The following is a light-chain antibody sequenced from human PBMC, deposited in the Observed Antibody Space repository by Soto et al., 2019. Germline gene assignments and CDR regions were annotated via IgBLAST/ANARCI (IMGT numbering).Light chain of an antibody. CDR3: QHNWPPSS. V-gene: IGKV3-15*01. Sequence: EIVMTQSPATLSVSPGERATLSCRASQSVSTNLAWYQQKPGQAPRLLIYSASTRATGIPDSFSGSGSGTEFTLTISSLQSEDFAVYYCQHNWPPSSFGGGTKVEIK. J-gene: IGKJ4*01. CDR2: SAS. CDR1: QSVSTN.